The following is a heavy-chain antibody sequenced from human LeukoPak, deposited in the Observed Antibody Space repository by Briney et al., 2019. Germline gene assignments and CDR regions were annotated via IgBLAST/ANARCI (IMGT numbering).Heavy chain of an antibody. Sequence: GESLKISCKGSGYSFTSYWIGWVRQMPGKGLEWMGIIYPGDSDTRYSPSFQGQVTISADKSISTAYLQWSSLRASDTAMYYCARAYYYYDILTGYYTPFDYWGQGTLVTVSS. CDR1: GYSFTSYW. CDR2: IYPGDSDT. V-gene: IGHV5-51*01. J-gene: IGHJ4*02. CDR3: ARAYYYYDILTGYYTPFDY. D-gene: IGHD3-9*01.